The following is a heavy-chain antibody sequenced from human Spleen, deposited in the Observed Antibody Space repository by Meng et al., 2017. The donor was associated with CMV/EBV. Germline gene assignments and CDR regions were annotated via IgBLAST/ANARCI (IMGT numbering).Heavy chain of an antibody. CDR2: IRYDGSNK. J-gene: IGHJ4*02. CDR3: ASWGSLDY. D-gene: IGHD3-16*01. V-gene: IGHV3-30*02. CDR1: GFTFSSYG. Sequence: GESLKISCAASGFTFSSYGMHWVRQAPGKGLEWVAFIRYDGSNKYYADSVKGRFTISRDNSKNTLYLQMNSLRAEDTAIYYCASWGSLDYWGQGTLVTVSS.